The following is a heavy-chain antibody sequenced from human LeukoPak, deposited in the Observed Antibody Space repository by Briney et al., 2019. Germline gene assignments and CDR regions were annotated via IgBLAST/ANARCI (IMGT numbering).Heavy chain of an antibody. CDR1: GYTFTGYY. CDR2: INPNSGGT. J-gene: IGHJ6*02. Sequence: GASVKVSCKASGYTFTGYYMHWVRQAPGQGLEWMGRINPNSGGTNYAQKFQGRVTMTRDTSISTAYMELSSLRSEDTAVYYCARDNRTTYCGGDCYSSPYYYYGMDVWGQGTTVTVSS. V-gene: IGHV1-2*06. CDR3: ARDNRTTYCGGDCYSSPYYYYGMDV. D-gene: IGHD2-21*02.